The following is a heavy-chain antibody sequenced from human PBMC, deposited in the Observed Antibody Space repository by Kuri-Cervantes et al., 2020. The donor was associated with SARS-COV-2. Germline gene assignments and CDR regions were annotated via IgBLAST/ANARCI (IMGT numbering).Heavy chain of an antibody. CDR1: GFTFSSYS. CDR3: ASLGAFGI. CDR2: ISSSSSTI. J-gene: IGHJ3*02. Sequence: GESLKISCAASGFTFSSYSMNWVRQAPGKGLEWVSYISSSSSTIYYADSVKGRFTISRDNAKNSLYLQMNSLRAEDTAVYYCASLGAFGIWGQGTMVTVSS. V-gene: IGHV3-48*01.